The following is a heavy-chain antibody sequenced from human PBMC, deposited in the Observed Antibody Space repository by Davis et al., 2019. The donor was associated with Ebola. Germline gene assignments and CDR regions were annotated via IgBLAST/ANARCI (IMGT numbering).Heavy chain of an antibody. D-gene: IGHD3-10*01. CDR3: AKDRVTMVRGVIMDYRDY. J-gene: IGHJ4*02. Sequence: PGGSLRLSCAASGFTFSSYAMSWVRQAPGKGLEWVSAISGSGGSTYYADSVKGRFTISRDNSKNTLYLQMNSLRAEDTAVYYCAKDRVTMVRGVIMDYRDYWGQGTLVTVSS. V-gene: IGHV3-23*01. CDR1: GFTFSSYA. CDR2: ISGSGGST.